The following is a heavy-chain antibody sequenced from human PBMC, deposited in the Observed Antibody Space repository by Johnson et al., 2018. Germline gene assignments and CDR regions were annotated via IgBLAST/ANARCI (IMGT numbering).Heavy chain of an antibody. V-gene: IGHV3-33*01. CDR1: GLTFSRSG. J-gene: IGHJ4*02. CDR3: ARDKGVTPLDS. D-gene: IGHD3-10*01. CDR2: IWSEGSKK. Sequence: QVQLVQSGGGVVQPGRSLRLSCAASGLTFSRSGMHWVRQAPGKGLEWVAMIWSEGSKKYYADSVKGRFSISRDNSKNTVDLQRDSPRAEDTALYYCARDKGVTPLDSWGQGTLVTVSS.